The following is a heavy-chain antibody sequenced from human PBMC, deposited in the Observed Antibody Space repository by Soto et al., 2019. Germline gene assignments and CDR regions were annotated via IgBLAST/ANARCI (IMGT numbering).Heavy chain of an antibody. V-gene: IGHV3-23*01. CDR3: AKAAVAYYYLMYYLDY. CDR1: GFTFSSYA. J-gene: IGHJ4*02. CDR2: ISGSGGST. D-gene: IGHD3-22*01. Sequence: GGSLRLSCAASGFTFSSYAMSWVRQAPGRGLEWVAAISGSGGSTYYADSVKGRFTISRDNSKNTLYLQMNSLRAEDTAVYYCAKAAVAYYYLMYYLDYWGQGTLVTVSS.